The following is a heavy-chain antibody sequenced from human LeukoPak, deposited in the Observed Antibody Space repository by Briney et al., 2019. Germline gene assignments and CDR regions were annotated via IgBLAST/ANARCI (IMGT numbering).Heavy chain of an antibody. J-gene: IGHJ6*03. V-gene: IGHV4-4*07. CDR2: IYTSGST. CDR3: ARVKVVAVGATTYYYYYYMDV. Sequence: PSETLSLTCSVSGGSISSHYWSWIRQPAGKGLEWIGRIYTSGSTYYNPSLKSRVTISVDTSKNQFSLKLSSVTAADTAVYYCARVKVVAVGATTYYYYYYMDVWGKGTTVTVSS. D-gene: IGHD1-26*01. CDR1: GGSISSHY.